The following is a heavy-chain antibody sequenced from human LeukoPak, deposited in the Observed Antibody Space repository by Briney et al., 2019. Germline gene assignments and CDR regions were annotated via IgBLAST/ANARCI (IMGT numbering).Heavy chain of an antibody. CDR2: MYYSGTT. D-gene: IGHD6-13*01. J-gene: IGHJ4*02. Sequence: PSETLSLTCTVSGGSIISSSYYCGWIRQPPGKGLEWIGSMYYSGTTYYNPSLKSRVIISVDTSKNQFSLKLSSVTAADTAVYYCARFSSSWYSLDYWGQGTLVTVSS. CDR3: ARFSSSWYSLDY. CDR1: GGSIISSSYY. V-gene: IGHV4-39*01.